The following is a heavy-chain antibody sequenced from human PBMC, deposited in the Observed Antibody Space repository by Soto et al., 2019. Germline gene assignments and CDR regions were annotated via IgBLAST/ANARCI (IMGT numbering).Heavy chain of an antibody. Sequence: QVQLQESGPGLVKPSQTLSLTCTVSGGSISSGAYYWGWIRQHPGKGLEWIGYISYIGSTYYNASLRSRVTISLDTSNNQFSLELTSVTAADTAVYYCTRVIGMTTRPNTIFDYWGQGARVTVSS. J-gene: IGHJ4*02. CDR3: TRVIGMTTRPNTIFDY. CDR2: ISYIGST. CDR1: GGSISSGAYY. V-gene: IGHV4-31*03. D-gene: IGHD4-4*01.